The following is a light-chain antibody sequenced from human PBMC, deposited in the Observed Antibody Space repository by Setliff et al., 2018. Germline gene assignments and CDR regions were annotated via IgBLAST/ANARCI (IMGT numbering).Light chain of an antibody. Sequence: SALAQPPSASGSPGQSVTISCTGTSGDVGGYNYVSWYQHHPGKAPKLMIYEVSKRPSGVPDRFSASKSGNTASLTVSGLQPEDEADYYCSSYAGSNNLVFGGGTK. CDR1: SGDVGGYNY. V-gene: IGLV2-8*01. CDR2: EVS. J-gene: IGLJ2*01. CDR3: SSYAGSNNLV.